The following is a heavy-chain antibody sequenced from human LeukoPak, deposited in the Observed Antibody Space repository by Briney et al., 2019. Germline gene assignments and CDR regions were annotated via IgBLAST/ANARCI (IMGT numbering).Heavy chain of an antibody. CDR1: GYTFTSYD. Sequence: ASVKVYCKASGYTFTSYDINWVRQATGQGLEWMGWMNPNSGNTGYAQKFQGRVTMTRNTSISTAYMELSSLRSEDTAVYCCATYDYGAGGRVPEYWGQGTLVTVSS. J-gene: IGHJ4*02. V-gene: IGHV1-8*01. D-gene: IGHD4-17*01. CDR3: ATYDYGAGGRVPEY. CDR2: MNPNSGNT.